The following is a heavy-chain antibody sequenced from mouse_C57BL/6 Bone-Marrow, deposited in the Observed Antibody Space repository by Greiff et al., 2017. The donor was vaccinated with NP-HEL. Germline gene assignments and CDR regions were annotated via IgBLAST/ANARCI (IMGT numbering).Heavy chain of an antibody. J-gene: IGHJ2*01. CDR2: INPGSGGT. V-gene: IGHV1-54*01. D-gene: IGHD2-1*01. CDR1: GYAFTHSL. Sequence: VQLQQSGAELVRPGTSVMVSCKASGYAFTHSLIDWVKQRPGQGLAWIGVINPGSGGTHYNEKFKGKATLTADNSSSTAYMQLSILTSEDSAVYFCARSGVYYGNYGFDDWGQGTTLTVSS. CDR3: ARSGVYYGNYGFDD.